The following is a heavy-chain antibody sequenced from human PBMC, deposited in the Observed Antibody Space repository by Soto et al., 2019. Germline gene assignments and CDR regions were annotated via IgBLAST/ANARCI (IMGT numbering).Heavy chain of an antibody. D-gene: IGHD3-10*01. CDR3: AKVRDPTYGNWYFDL. Sequence: EVQLVESGGDLVQPGGSLRLSCVASGFTFSDYAMSWVRQAPGKGLEWVSTADSSGSRTYYADSVKGRFTISRDNSRNTLFLQMNGLTAEDTAVYYCAKVRDPTYGNWYFDLWGRGTLLTVSS. CDR2: ADSSGSRT. CDR1: GFTFSDYA. V-gene: IGHV3-23*04. J-gene: IGHJ2*01.